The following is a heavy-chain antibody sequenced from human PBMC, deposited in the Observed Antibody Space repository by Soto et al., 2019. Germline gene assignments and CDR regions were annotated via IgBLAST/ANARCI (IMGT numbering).Heavy chain of an antibody. D-gene: IGHD6-13*01. J-gene: IGHJ4*02. CDR2: IYYSGST. CDR1: GGSISSSSYY. CDR3: ARHLIIAAAGTGRQGSFDY. V-gene: IGHV4-39*01. Sequence: SETLSLTCTVSGGSISSSSYYWGWIRQPPGKGLEWIGSIYYSGSTYYNPSLKSRVTISVDTSKNQFSLKRSSVTAADTAVYYCARHLIIAAAGTGRQGSFDYWGQGTLVTVSS.